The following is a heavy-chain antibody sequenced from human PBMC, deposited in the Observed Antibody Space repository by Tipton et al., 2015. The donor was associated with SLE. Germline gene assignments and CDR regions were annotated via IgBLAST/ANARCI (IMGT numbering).Heavy chain of an antibody. J-gene: IGHJ3*02. V-gene: IGHV3-21*01. CDR1: GFTFRTYT. D-gene: IGHD7-27*01. CDR3: ASSTLGIYGFDI. CDR2: IGGSGGSI. Sequence: QLVQSGGGLVKPGGSLRVSCAASGFTFRTYTMNWVRQAPGRALEWVSSIGGSGGSIYYVDSVKGRFTISRDNARNSLYLQMNTLRAEDTAVYYCASSTLGIYGFDIWGQGTMVTVS.